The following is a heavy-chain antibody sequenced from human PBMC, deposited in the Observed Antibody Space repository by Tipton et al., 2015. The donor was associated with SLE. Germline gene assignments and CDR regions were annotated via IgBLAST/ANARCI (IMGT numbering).Heavy chain of an antibody. V-gene: IGHV4-31*03. Sequence: TLSLTCSVSGDSIGSGRYYWSWIRQRPEKGLEWIGYTYYTGTTYYSPSLKSRVTISVDTSKNQFSLKLSSVTAADTAVYYCARDPQLAGFDLWGQGTLVTVSS. CDR2: TYYTGTT. D-gene: IGHD3-10*01. CDR1: GDSIGSGRYY. CDR3: ARDPQLAGFDL. J-gene: IGHJ5*02.